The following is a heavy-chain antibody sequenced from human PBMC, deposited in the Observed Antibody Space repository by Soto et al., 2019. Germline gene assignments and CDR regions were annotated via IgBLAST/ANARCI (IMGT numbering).Heavy chain of an antibody. J-gene: IGHJ6*02. V-gene: IGHV4-34*01. Sequence: SETLSLTCAVYGGSFSGYYWSWIRQPPGKGLEWIGEINHSGSTNYNPSLKSRVTISVDTSKNQFSLKLSSVTAADTAVYHCARGFTRKQPNYYGMDVWGRGTTVTVSS. CDR2: INHSGST. CDR3: ARGFTRKQPNYYGMDV. D-gene: IGHD5-18*01. CDR1: GGSFSGYY.